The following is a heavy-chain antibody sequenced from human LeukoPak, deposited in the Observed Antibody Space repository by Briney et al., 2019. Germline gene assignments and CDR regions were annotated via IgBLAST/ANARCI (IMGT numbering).Heavy chain of an antibody. J-gene: IGHJ3*02. CDR3: AREGSAGDGAFDI. Sequence: ASVQVSCKASGCTFTDYSMYWVRQVPGQGLEWMGWINPYSGGTNYAQKFQGRVTMTRDTSISTAYMDLSSLRSDDTAVYYCAREGSAGDGAFDIWGQGTVVTVSS. CDR2: INPYSGGT. V-gene: IGHV1-2*02. CDR1: GCTFTDYS. D-gene: IGHD3-10*01.